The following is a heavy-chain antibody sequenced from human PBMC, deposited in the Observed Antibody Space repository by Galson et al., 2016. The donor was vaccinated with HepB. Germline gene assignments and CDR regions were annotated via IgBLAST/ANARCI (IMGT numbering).Heavy chain of an antibody. CDR1: GGSFSSSY. CDR3: ASTSGWAREPYFYGLDV. D-gene: IGHD6-19*01. V-gene: IGHV4-59*08. Sequence: SETLSLTCTVSGGSFSSSYWSWIRQPPGKPLEWIGYVYHSGSTEYNPSLKSRVTISVDTSKSQFSLRLTSVTAADTAIYYCASTSGWAREPYFYGLDVWGQGTTVTVSS. J-gene: IGHJ6*02. CDR2: VYHSGST.